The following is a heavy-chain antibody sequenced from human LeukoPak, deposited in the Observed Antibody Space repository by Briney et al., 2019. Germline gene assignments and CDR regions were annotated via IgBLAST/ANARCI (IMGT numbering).Heavy chain of an antibody. D-gene: IGHD2-15*01. CDR2: IYPHDSDN. J-gene: IGHJ3*02. CDR3: ARGIVVVSATNAFDI. Sequence: GESLKISCQGSGYSFTNYWIGWVRQMPGKGLEWMGIIYPHDSDNRYSPSFQGQVTISANKSINTAFLQWNSLKGSGTAMYYCARGIVVVSATNAFDIWGLGTMVTVSS. CDR1: GYSFTNYW. V-gene: IGHV5-51*01.